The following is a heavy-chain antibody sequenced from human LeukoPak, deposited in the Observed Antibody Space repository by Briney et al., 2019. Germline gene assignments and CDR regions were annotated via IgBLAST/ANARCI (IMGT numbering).Heavy chain of an antibody. CDR1: GFTFSSYN. CDR2: ISSTSSNI. Sequence: GGSLRLSCAASGFTFSSYNMNWVRQAPGKGLEWVSSISSTSSNIYYADSLKGRFTISRDNAKQSLYLQMNSLRAEDTAVYYCARVTLTGYYAFDYWGQGTLVTVSS. V-gene: IGHV3-21*01. CDR3: ARVTLTGYYAFDY. D-gene: IGHD3-9*01. J-gene: IGHJ4*02.